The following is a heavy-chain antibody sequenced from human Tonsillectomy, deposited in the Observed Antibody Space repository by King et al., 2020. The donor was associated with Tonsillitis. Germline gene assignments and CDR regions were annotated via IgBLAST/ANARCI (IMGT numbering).Heavy chain of an antibody. V-gene: IGHV3-30*18. CDR1: GFTFSSYG. CDR2: ISYDGSNK. CDR3: AKERASSGWIYYYYYGMDV. J-gene: IGHJ6*02. Sequence: QVQLVESGGGVVQPGRSLRLSCAASGFTFSSYGMHWVRQAPGKGLEWVAVISYDGSNKYYADSVKGRFTISRDNSKNTLYLQMNSLRAEDTAVYYCAKERASSGWIYYYYYGMDVWGQGTTVTVSS. D-gene: IGHD6-19*01.